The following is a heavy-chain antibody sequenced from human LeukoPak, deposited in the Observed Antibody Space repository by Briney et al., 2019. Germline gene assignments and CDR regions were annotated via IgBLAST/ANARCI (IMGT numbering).Heavy chain of an antibody. Sequence: GGSLRLSCVASGFTFSDAWMSWVRQAPGKGLEWVGRIKSKSDGGTIDYAAPVNGRVTISRDDSKNTLYLQMNSLKTEDTAVYYRTKGMATISYWGQGTLVTVSS. D-gene: IGHD5-24*01. CDR3: TKGMATISY. CDR1: GFTFSDAW. V-gene: IGHV3-15*01. J-gene: IGHJ4*02. CDR2: IKSKSDGGTI.